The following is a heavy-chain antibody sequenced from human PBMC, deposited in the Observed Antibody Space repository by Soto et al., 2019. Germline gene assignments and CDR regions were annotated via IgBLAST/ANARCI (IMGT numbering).Heavy chain of an antibody. D-gene: IGHD3-3*01. CDR1: GGSITSPFSY. Sequence: QLQLQESGPGLVKPSETLSLTCTVSGGSITSPFSYWGWIRQSPGKGLEWIGTIHYSGSTDYNPALKSRVTISVDTSKNQLSLRLNSVTAADTAVYYCARHGGADPAEYFQHWGQGTLVSVSS. J-gene: IGHJ1*01. CDR3: ARHGGADPAEYFQH. V-gene: IGHV4-39*01. CDR2: IHYSGST.